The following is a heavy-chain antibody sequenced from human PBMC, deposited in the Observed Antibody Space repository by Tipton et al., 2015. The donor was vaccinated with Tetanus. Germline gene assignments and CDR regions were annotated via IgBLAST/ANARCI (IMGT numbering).Heavy chain of an antibody. CDR3: ARDQGLRDFDY. J-gene: IGHJ4*02. CDR2: ISYDGSNK. Sequence: SLRLSCTASGFTFSSYAMHWVRQAPGKGLEWVAVISYDGSNKYYADSVKGRFTISRDNSKNTLYLQMNSLRAEDTAVYYCARDQGLRDFDYWGQGTLVTVSS. CDR1: GFTFSSYA. V-gene: IGHV3-30*04.